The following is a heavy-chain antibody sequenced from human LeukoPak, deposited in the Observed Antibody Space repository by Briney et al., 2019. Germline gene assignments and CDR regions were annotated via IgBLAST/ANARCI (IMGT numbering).Heavy chain of an antibody. Sequence: ASVKVSCKASGYTFTSYGITWVRQAPGQGLEWMGWISTYNGNSNYAQKLQGRVTMTADTSTSTAYMELSRLRSDDTAVYYCARGYYDSSGYLGIDPWGQGTLVTVSS. CDR2: ISTYNGNS. J-gene: IGHJ5*02. CDR1: GYTFTSYG. V-gene: IGHV1-18*01. CDR3: ARGYYDSSGYLGIDP. D-gene: IGHD3-22*01.